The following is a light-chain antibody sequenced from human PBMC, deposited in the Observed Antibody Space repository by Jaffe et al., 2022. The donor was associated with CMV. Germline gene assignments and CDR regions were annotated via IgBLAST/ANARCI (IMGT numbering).Light chain of an antibody. CDR2: WAS. V-gene: IGKV4-1*01. Sequence: DIVVTQSPDSLPVSLGERATINCKSSQSVFYSSNKKNYLAWYQKKPGQPPKLLISWASTRESGVPDRFSGSGSGTDFTLTINSLQAGDVAVYYCQEYYSPLRTFGGGTKVEL. CDR3: QEYYSPLRT. J-gene: IGKJ4*01. CDR1: QSVFYSSNKKNY.